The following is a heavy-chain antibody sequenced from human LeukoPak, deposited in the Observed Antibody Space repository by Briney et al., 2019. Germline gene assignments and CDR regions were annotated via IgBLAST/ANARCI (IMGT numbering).Heavy chain of an antibody. CDR2: ISAYNGNT. J-gene: IGHJ6*02. V-gene: IGHV1-18*01. D-gene: IGHD6-19*01. Sequence: ASVKASCKASGYTSTSYGISWVRQAPGQGLEWMGWISAYNGNTNYAQKLQGRVTMTTDTSTSTAYMELRSLRTDDTAVYYCARDRGSSGWYYYYGMDVWGQGTTVTVSS. CDR1: GYTSTSYG. CDR3: ARDRGSSGWYYYYGMDV.